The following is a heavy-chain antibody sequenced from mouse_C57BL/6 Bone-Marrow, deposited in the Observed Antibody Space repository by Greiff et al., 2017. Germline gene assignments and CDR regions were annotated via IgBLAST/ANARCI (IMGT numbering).Heavy chain of an antibody. CDR1: GYTFTSYW. J-gene: IGHJ2*01. CDR3: AKGGNYVGDY. Sequence: VQLQQPGAELVRPGTSVKLSCKASGYTFTSYWMHWVKQRPGQGLEWIGVIDPSDSYTNYNQKFKGKATLTVETSSSTAYMQLSSLTSEDSAVYYCAKGGNYVGDYWGQGTTLTVSS. V-gene: IGHV1-59*01. CDR2: IDPSDSYT. D-gene: IGHD2-1*01.